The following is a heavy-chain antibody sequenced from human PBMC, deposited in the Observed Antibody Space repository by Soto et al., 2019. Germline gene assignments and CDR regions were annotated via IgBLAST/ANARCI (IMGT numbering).Heavy chain of an antibody. J-gene: IGHJ5*02. D-gene: IGHD2-15*01. CDR3: AKDIGRYCRGGSCYSFGFDP. Sequence: EVQLVESGGVVVQPGGSLRLSCAASGFTFDDYTMHWVRQAPGKGLEWVSLISWDGGSTYYADSVKGRFTISRDNSKNSLYLQMNSLRTEDTALYYCAKDIGRYCRGGSCYSFGFDPWGQGTLVTVSS. CDR2: ISWDGGST. V-gene: IGHV3-43*01. CDR1: GFTFDDYT.